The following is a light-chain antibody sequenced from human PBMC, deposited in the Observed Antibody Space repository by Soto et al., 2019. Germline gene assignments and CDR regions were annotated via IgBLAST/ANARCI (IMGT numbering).Light chain of an antibody. J-gene: IGLJ1*01. V-gene: IGLV2-11*01. CDR1: SSDVGGYNY. Sequence: ALTXPRSVSGSPGQSVTISCTGTSSDVGGYNYVSWYQQHPGKAPKLMIYDVSKRPSGVPDRFSGSKSGNTASLTISGLQAEDEADYYCCSYAGSYTFVFGTGTKVTVL. CDR3: CSYAGSYTFV. CDR2: DVS.